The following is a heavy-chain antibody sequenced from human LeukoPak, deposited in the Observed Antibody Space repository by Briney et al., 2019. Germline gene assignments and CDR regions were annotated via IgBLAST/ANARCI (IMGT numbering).Heavy chain of an antibody. J-gene: IGHJ4*02. CDR1: GDSIGGSTYY. CDR2: IYYSGNT. Sequence: PSGTLSLTCTVSGDSIGGSTYYWVWIRQPPGKGLEWIGSIYYSGNTYYNPSLKSRVTLSVDTSKNQFSLKLNSVTAADTAVYYCARHGDCGGYCYSDYWGQGTLVTVSS. D-gene: IGHD2-21*02. V-gene: IGHV4-39*01. CDR3: ARHGDCGGYCYSDY.